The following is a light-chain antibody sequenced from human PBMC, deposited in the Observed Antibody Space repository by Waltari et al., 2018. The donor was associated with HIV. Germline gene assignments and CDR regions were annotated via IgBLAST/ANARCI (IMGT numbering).Light chain of an antibody. J-gene: IGKJ1*01. CDR1: QSINTN. CDR3: QQTNIFPRT. V-gene: IGKV1-39*01. Sequence: DLQMTQSPSSLSAYVGDRVTITCRASQSINTNLHWYQQKPGKAPYLVMYHASTLQSGVPSRFSGSGSGTDFTLTISSLRPEDFATYYCQQTNIFPRTFGPGTKVE. CDR2: HAS.